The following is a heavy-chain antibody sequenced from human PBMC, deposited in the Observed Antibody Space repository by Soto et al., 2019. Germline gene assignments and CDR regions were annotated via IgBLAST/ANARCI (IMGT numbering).Heavy chain of an antibody. CDR3: ASLDIVVVVAATPHYGMDV. Sequence: PGGSLRLSCAASGFTFSSYGMHWVRQAPGKGLEWVAVIWYDGSNKYYADSVKGRFTISRDNSKNTLYLQMNSLRAEDTAVYYCASLDIVVVVAATPHYGMDVWGQGTTVTVSS. CDR1: GFTFSSYG. J-gene: IGHJ6*02. V-gene: IGHV3-33*01. CDR2: IWYDGSNK. D-gene: IGHD2-15*01.